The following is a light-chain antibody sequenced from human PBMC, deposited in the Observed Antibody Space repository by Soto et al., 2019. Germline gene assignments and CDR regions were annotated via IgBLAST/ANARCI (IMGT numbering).Light chain of an antibody. V-gene: IGKV1-5*03. CDR3: QQYKSLWT. CDR1: QSISYY. J-gene: IGKJ1*01. CDR2: NAT. Sequence: DIQMTQSPATLSAYVGDRVTITCRASQSISYYLAWFQQKPGKAPKLLIYNATTLEDGVPSRFSGSVSGTQFTLTISGLQPDDFATYYCQQYKSLWTFGQGTKVEIK.